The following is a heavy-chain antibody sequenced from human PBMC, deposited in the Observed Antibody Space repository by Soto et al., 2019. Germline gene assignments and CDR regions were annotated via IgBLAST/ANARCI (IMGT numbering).Heavy chain of an antibody. CDR3: ARDFSGSYYRWFDP. J-gene: IGHJ5*02. Sequence: QVQLQESGPGLVKPSETLSLTCTVSGGSVNSGSYYWSWIRQPPGKGLEWIGYIYYSGSTNYNPSFKSRVTISVDTSKNQFSLKLSSVTAADTAVYYCARDFSGSYYRWFDPWGQGTLVTVSS. V-gene: IGHV4-61*01. CDR2: IYYSGST. D-gene: IGHD1-26*01. CDR1: GGSVNSGSYY.